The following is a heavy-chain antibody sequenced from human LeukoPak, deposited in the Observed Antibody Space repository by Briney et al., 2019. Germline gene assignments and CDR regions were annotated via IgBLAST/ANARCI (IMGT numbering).Heavy chain of an antibody. D-gene: IGHD3-9*01. CDR2: ISPNSGGT. J-gene: IGHJ4*02. CDR3: ARVTRNYDILTGLGLDY. V-gene: IGHV1-2*02. Sequence: ASVKVSCKASGYTFTGYYIHWVRQAPGQGLEWMGWISPNSGGTNYAQKFQGRVTMTRDTSISTAYMELSRLRSDDTAVYYCARVTRNYDILTGLGLDYWGQGTLVTVSS. CDR1: GYTFTGYY.